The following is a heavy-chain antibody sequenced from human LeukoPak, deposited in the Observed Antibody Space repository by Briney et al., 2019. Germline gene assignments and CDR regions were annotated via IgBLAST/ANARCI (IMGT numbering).Heavy chain of an antibody. CDR3: ARDPGTGTTHYDY. CDR2: ITGSSSYI. D-gene: IGHD1-1*01. Sequence: PGGSLRLSCAASGFTFSTYYMNWVRQAPGKGLEWVSFITGSSSYIYYTDSVKGRFTISRDNSKNTLYFQMNSLRAEDTAVYYCARDPGTGTTHYDYWGQGTLVTVSS. J-gene: IGHJ4*02. V-gene: IGHV3-21*04. CDR1: GFTFSTYY.